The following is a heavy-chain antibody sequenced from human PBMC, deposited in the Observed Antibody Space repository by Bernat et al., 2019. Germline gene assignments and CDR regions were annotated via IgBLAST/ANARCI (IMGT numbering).Heavy chain of an antibody. J-gene: IGHJ6*02. Sequence: QVQLVQSGAEVKKPGASVKVSCKASGYTFTSYGISWVRQAPGQGLEWMGWIRAYNGNTNYAQKLQGRVTMTTDTSTSTAYMELRSLRSDDTAVYYCARDGKDIVLVPAGVDYYYGMDVWGQGTTVTVSS. V-gene: IGHV1-18*01. CDR1: GYTFTSYG. CDR3: ARDGKDIVLVPAGVDYYYGMDV. D-gene: IGHD2-2*01. CDR2: IRAYNGNT.